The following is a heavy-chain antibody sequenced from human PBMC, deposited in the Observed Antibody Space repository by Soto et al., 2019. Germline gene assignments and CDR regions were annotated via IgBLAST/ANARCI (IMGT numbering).Heavy chain of an antibody. J-gene: IGHJ3*02. V-gene: IGHV2-5*02. D-gene: IGHD7-27*01. Sequence: QITLKESGPPLVKPTQTLTLTCTFSGFPLSTSGVGVGWIRQPPGKALEWLALIYWDDDKRYSPSLKSRLTITKDTSKNRVVLTMTNIDPVDTATYYCAHSSGHYGSGDDAFDIWGRGTMDTVSS. CDR1: GFPLSTSGVG. CDR3: AHSSGHYGSGDDAFDI. CDR2: IYWDDDK.